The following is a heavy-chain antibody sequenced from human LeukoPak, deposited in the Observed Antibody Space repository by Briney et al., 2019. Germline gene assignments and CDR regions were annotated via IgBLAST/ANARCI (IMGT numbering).Heavy chain of an antibody. CDR2: IIPIFGTA. Sequence: ASVKVSCKASGGTFSSYAISWVRQAPGQGLEWMGGIIPIFGTANYAQKFQGRVTITTDESTGTAYMELSSLRSEDTAVYYCARGEVGINWFDPWGQGTLVTVSS. CDR1: GGTFSSYA. CDR3: ARGEVGINWFDP. V-gene: IGHV1-69*05. J-gene: IGHJ5*02. D-gene: IGHD1-26*01.